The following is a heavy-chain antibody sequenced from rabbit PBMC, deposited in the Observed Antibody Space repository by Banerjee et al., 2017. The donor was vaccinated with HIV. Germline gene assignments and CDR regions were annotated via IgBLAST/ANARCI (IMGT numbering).Heavy chain of an antibody. V-gene: IGHV1S45*01. J-gene: IGHJ4*01. CDR3: ARDLAGVIGWNFNL. Sequence: QEQLVESGGGLVQPEGSLTLTCKASGFTLSSYWMWWVRQAPGEGLEWIGCINTSSGNTVYASWAKGRFTISKTSSTTVTLQMTSLTAADTATYFCARDLAGVIGWNFNLWGQGTLVTVS. CDR2: INTSSGNT. CDR1: GFTLSSYW. D-gene: IGHD4-1*01.